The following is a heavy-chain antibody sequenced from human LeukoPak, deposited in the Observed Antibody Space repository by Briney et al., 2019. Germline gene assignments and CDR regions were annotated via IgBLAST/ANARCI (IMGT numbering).Heavy chain of an antibody. J-gene: IGHJ6*03. CDR3: ARTIAVAGYYYYYYMDV. CDR2: INPSGGST. Sequence: ASVKVSCKASVYTFTSYYMHWVRQAPGQGLEWMGIINPSGGSTSYAQKFQGRVTMTRDTSTSTVYMELSSLRSEDTAVYYCARTIAVAGYYYYYYMDVWGKGTTVTVSS. V-gene: IGHV1-46*03. D-gene: IGHD6-19*01. CDR1: VYTFTSYY.